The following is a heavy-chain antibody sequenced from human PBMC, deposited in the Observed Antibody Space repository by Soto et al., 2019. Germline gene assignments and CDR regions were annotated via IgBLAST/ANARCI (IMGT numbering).Heavy chain of an antibody. J-gene: IGHJ4*02. CDR3: ARAGYSSGWTADFDY. CDR1: GGSISSYY. V-gene: IGHV4-59*01. Sequence: PSETLSLTCTVSGGSISSYYWSWIRQPPGKGLEWIGYIYYSGSTNYNPSLKSRVTISVDTSKNQFSLKLSSVTAADTAVYYCARAGYSSGWTADFDYWGQGTLVTVSS. CDR2: IYYSGST. D-gene: IGHD6-19*01.